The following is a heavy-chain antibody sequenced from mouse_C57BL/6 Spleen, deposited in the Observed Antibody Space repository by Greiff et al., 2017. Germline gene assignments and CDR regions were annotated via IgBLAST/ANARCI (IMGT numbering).Heavy chain of an antibody. Sequence: VQLQQPGAELVRPGSSVKLSCKASGYTFTSYWMDWVKQRPGQGLEWIGNIYPSDSETHYNQKFKDKATLTVDKSSSTAYMQLSSLTSEDSAVYYCARGYYDYDGLAWFAYWGQGTLVTVSA. CDR2: IYPSDSET. V-gene: IGHV1-61*01. D-gene: IGHD2-4*01. CDR3: ARGYYDYDGLAWFAY. CDR1: GYTFTSYW. J-gene: IGHJ3*01.